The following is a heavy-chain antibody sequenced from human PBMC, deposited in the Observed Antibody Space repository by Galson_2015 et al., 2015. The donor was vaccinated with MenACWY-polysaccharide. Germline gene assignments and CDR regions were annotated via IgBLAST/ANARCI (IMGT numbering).Heavy chain of an antibody. CDR3: ARAPTPYCSSSSCFNKYAFDI. CDR1: GVSVSSYY. V-gene: IGHV4-59*02. D-gene: IGHD2-2*01. J-gene: IGHJ3*02. CDR2: ISNSGST. Sequence: TLSLTCTVSGVSVSSYYWSWIRQPPGKGLEWIGYISNSGSTNYNPSLKSRVTISVDTSKSQFSLKLSSVTAADTALYYCARAPTPYCSSSSCFNKYAFDIWGQGTMVTVSS.